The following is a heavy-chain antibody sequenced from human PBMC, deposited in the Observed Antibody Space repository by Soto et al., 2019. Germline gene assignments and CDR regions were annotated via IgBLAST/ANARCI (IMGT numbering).Heavy chain of an antibody. CDR3: ARGEGIAVAVDWFDP. CDR1: GGSFSGYY. V-gene: IGHV4-34*01. CDR2: INHSGST. D-gene: IGHD6-19*01. J-gene: IGHJ5*02. Sequence: LSLTCAVYGGSFSGYYWIWIRQPPGKGLEWIGEINHSGSTNYNPSLKSRVTISVDTSKNQFSLKLSSVTAADTAVYYCARGEGIAVAVDWFDPWGQGTLVTVSS.